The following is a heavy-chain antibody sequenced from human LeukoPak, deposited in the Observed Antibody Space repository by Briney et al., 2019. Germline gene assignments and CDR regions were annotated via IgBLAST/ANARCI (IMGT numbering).Heavy chain of an antibody. CDR1: GFTFSSYG. D-gene: IGHD1-26*01. V-gene: IGHV3-30*18. CDR3: AKDGEWELLPPGWFDP. CDR2: ISYDGSNK. J-gene: IGHJ5*02. Sequence: GRSLRLSCAASGFTFSSYGMHWVRQAPGKGLEWVAVISYDGSNKYYADSVKGRFTISRDNSKNTLYLQMNSLRAEDTAVYYCAKDGEWELLPPGWFDPWGQGTLVTVSS.